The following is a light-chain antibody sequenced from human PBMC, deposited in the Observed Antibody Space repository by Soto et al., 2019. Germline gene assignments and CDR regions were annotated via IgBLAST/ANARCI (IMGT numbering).Light chain of an antibody. V-gene: IGLV1-51*01. J-gene: IGLJ3*02. CDR2: DND. CDR1: SSNIGSDY. Sequence: QSVLTQPPSVSAAPGQKVSISFSGSSSNIGSDYVSWFQQVPGTAPKLLIYDNDKRPSGIPDRFSGSKSGTSATLDITGLQTGDEADYYCGSWDFTLNGGVFGGGTKLTVL. CDR3: GSWDFTLNGGV.